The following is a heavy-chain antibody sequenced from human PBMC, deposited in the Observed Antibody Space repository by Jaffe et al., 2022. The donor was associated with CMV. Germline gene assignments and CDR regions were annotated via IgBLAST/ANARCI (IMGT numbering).Heavy chain of an antibody. J-gene: IGHJ6*03. CDR2: IRSKAYGGTT. D-gene: IGHD3-3*01. V-gene: IGHV3-49*04. CDR3: TRLVMRYYDFWSGYYPYYYYMDV. Sequence: EVQLVESGGGLVQPGRSLRLSCTASGFTFGDYAMSWVRQAPGKGLEWVGFIRSKAYGGTTEYAASVKGRFTISRDDSKSIAYLQMNSLKTEDTAVYYCTRLVMRYYDFWSGYYPYYYYMDVWGKGTTVTVSS. CDR1: GFTFGDYA.